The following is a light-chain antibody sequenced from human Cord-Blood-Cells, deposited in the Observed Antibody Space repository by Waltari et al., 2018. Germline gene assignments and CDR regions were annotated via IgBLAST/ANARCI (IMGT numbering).Light chain of an antibody. Sequence: EIVLTQSPATLSLSPGERATLSCRASQIVSSYLAWYQQKPGQAPRLLIYDASNRATGIPAGFSGSGSGTDFTLTISSLEPEDVAVYYCQQRSNWPPLTFGQGTKLEIK. V-gene: IGKV3-11*01. CDR2: DAS. CDR3: QQRSNWPPLT. CDR1: QIVSSY. J-gene: IGKJ2*01.